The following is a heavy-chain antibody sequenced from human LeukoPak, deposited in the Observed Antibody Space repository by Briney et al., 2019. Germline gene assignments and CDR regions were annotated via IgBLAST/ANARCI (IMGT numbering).Heavy chain of an antibody. J-gene: IGHJ4*02. CDR3: ATDGGPEYSSSWYLY. V-gene: IGHV3-48*03. CDR1: GFTFDDYA. D-gene: IGHD6-13*01. Sequence: GGSLRLSCAASGFTFDDYAMHWVRQAPGKGLEWVSYISSSGSTIYYADSVKGRFTISRDNAKNSLYLQMNSLRAEDTAVYYCATDGGPEYSSSWYLYWGQGTLVTVSS. CDR2: ISSSGSTI.